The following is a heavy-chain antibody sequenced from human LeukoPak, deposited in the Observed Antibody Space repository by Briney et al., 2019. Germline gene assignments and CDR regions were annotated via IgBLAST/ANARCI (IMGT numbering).Heavy chain of an antibody. J-gene: IGHJ6*02. CDR3: AKDIGFKPAAYYYYYGMDV. D-gene: IGHD2-2*01. CDR1: GFTFDDYA. Sequence: PGGSLRLSCAASGFTFDDYAMHWVRQAPGKGLEWVSGISWNSGSIGYADFVKGRFTISRDNAKNSLYLQMNSLRAEDTALYYCAKDIGFKPAAYYYYYGMDVWGQRTTVTVSS. CDR2: ISWNSGSI. V-gene: IGHV3-9*01.